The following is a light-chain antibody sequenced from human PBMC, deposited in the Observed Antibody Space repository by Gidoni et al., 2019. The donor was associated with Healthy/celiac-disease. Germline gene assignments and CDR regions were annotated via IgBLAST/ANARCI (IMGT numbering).Light chain of an antibody. CDR3: QQSYSTPWT. J-gene: IGKJ1*01. V-gene: IGKV1-39*01. CDR1: QSISSY. Sequence: DIQMTQSPSSLSASVGDRVTITRRASQSISSYLNWYQQKPGKAPKLLIYAASSLQSGVPSRFSDSGSGTDFTLTISSLQPEDFATYYCQQSYSTPWTFGQXTKVEIK. CDR2: AAS.